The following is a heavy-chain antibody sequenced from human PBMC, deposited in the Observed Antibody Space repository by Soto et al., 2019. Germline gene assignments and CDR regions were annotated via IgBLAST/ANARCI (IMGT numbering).Heavy chain of an antibody. V-gene: IGHV4-39*01. J-gene: IGHJ4*02. Sequence: QLQLQESGPGLVKPSETLSLTCGVSGGSINSNNYYWAWIRQPPGKGLAWIASVYYDGSTYYNPSLKSRVTISVDASKNRFSLQLRSVTAADTAVYYCAKVVVAATRHTDFDSWGQGTLVTVSS. D-gene: IGHD2-15*01. CDR2: VYYDGST. CDR3: AKVVVAATRHTDFDS. CDR1: GGSINSNNYY.